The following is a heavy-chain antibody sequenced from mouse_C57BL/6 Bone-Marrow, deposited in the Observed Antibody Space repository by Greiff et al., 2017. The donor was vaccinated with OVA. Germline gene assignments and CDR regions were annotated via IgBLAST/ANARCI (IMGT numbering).Heavy chain of an antibody. J-gene: IGHJ2*01. CDR2: IYPGDGDT. D-gene: IGHD4-1*01. CDR1: GYAFSSYW. CDR3: AREGVGPYFDY. V-gene: IGHV1-80*01. Sequence: VQLQQSGAELVKPGASVKISCKASGYAFSSYWMNWVKQRPGKGLEWIGQIYPGDGDTNYNGKFKGKATLTADKSSSTAYMQLSSLTSEDSAVYFCAREGVGPYFDYWGQGTTLTVSS.